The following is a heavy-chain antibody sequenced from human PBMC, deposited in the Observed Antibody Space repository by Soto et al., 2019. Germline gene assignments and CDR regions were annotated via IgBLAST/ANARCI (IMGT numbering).Heavy chain of an antibody. CDR2: IYYTGST. V-gene: IGHV4-59*12. CDR1: SGSISTYY. CDR3: ASIPYCRGGSCYDLDY. D-gene: IGHD2-15*01. Sequence: PSETLSLTCTVSSGSISTYYWSWIRQPPGKGLEWIGYIYYTGSTNYNPSLKTRVAISMDTSKNTLYLQMNSLRAEDTAVYYCASIPYCRGGSCYDLDYWGQGTRVTVSS. J-gene: IGHJ4*02.